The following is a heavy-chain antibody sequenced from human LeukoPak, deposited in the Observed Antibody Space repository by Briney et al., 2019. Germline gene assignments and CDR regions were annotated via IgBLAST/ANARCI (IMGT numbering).Heavy chain of an antibody. J-gene: IGHJ4*02. CDR1: GFTFRNYG. D-gene: IGHD6-19*01. CDR3: AKSGDSGGWWLRGYFDS. CDR2: ISARGGST. Sequence: GGSLRLSCAAPGFTFRNYGISWVRQHPGKGPEWVSGISARGGSTYYADSVKRRYTISRDNSKNTVYLQMNSLTVDDTAIYYCAKSGDSGGWWLRGYFDSWGQGTPVTVSS. V-gene: IGHV3-23*01.